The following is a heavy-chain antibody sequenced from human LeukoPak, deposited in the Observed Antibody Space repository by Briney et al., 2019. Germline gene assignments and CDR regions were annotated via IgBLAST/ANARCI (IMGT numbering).Heavy chain of an antibody. CDR2: INPIVGIA. Sequence: SVKVSCKASGGTFISYNISWVRQAPGQGLEWMGRINPIVGIANYAQKFQGRVTITTDKSTSKDYMELSRLRSKDTAVYYCARAGVVTHRRRNNCFDPWGQGTLFTVSS. V-gene: IGHV1-69*02. J-gene: IGHJ5*02. CDR3: ARAGVVTHRRRNNCFDP. D-gene: IGHD2/OR15-2a*01. CDR1: GGTFISYN.